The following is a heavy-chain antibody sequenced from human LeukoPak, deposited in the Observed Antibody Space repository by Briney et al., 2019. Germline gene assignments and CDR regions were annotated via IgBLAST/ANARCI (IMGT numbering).Heavy chain of an antibody. CDR2: ISSSSSYI. Sequence: ETLSLTCTVSGGSISSYYWSWIRQPPGEGLEWVSSISSSSSYIYYADSVKGRFTISRDNAKNSLYLQMNSLRAEDTAVYYCAREYSGSFDFDYWGQGTLVTVSS. CDR3: AREYSGSFDFDY. J-gene: IGHJ4*02. V-gene: IGHV3-21*01. D-gene: IGHD1-26*01. CDR1: GGSISSYY.